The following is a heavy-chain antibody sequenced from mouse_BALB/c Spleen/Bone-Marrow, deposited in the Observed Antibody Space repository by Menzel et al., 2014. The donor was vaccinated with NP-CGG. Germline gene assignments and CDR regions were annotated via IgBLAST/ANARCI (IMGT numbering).Heavy chain of an antibody. CDR3: AARLSHLAMDY. CDR2: INPSNGRT. V-gene: IGHV1S81*02. Sequence: VQLQQSGAELVKPGASLKLSCKASGYTFPNYWIHWVKQRPGQGLEWIGEINPSNGRTNYNEKFKTKATLTVAKSSSTAYMQLSSLTAEDSAVNYCAARLSHLAMDYWGQGTSFTVSS. D-gene: IGHD2-2*01. J-gene: IGHJ4*01. CDR1: GYTFPNYW.